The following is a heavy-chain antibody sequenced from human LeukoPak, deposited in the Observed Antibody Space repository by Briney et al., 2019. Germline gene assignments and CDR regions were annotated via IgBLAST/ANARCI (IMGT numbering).Heavy chain of an antibody. CDR1: GSSFNTYY. D-gene: IGHD4-17*01. CDR2: IHTSGSA. Sequence: SSETLSLTCSVSGSSFNTYYWSWIRQPAGKGLEWIGRIHTSGSADYSPSLQSRVTISVDMSKKEFSLKLTSVTAADTAVYYCARDIVYLIDEDYGWGQGILVPVSS. V-gene: IGHV4-4*07. CDR3: ARDIVYLIDEDYG. J-gene: IGHJ4*02.